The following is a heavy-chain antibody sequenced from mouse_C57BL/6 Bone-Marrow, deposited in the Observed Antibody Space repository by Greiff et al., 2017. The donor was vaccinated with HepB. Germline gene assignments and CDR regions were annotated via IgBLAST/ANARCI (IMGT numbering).Heavy chain of an antibody. CDR1: GFNIKDDY. J-gene: IGHJ1*03. V-gene: IGHV14-4*01. CDR2: IDPENGDT. CDR3: TFGYFDV. Sequence: VQLQQSGAELVRPGASVKLSCTASGFNIKDDYMHWVKQRPEQGLEWIGWIDPENGDTDDSSKFQGKATITADTSSNTAYLQLSSLTSEDTAVYYCTFGYFDVWGTGTTVTVSS.